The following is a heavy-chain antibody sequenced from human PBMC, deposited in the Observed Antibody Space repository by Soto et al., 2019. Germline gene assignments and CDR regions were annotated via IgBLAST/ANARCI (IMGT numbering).Heavy chain of an antibody. V-gene: IGHV4-59*01. CDR3: ARGGNRDCIGATKKGRFDF. Sequence: AETLSLTCTVSGASISDSYWRWIRQSPERGLEWIASVYHTGATSHSPPHASPVTSPLDTSKDQSYQILTPQPTADTAEDIGARGGNRDCIGATKKGRFDFWGQGSLVTVSS. CDR2: VYHTGAT. D-gene: IGHD2-15*01. CDR1: GASISDSY. J-gene: IGHJ4*02.